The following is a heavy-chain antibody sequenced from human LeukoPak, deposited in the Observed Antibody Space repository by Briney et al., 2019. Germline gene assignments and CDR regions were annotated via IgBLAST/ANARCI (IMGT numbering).Heavy chain of an antibody. J-gene: IGHJ4*02. V-gene: IGHV1-8*01. CDR3: ARGGLSNYDSSGYFFIFDY. D-gene: IGHD3-22*01. Sequence: ASVKVSCKASGYTFTSYDINWVRQATGQGLEWMGWRNPNSGNTGYAQKFQGRVTMTRNSSISTAYMELSSLRSEDTAVYYCARGGLSNYDSSGYFFIFDYWGQGTLVTVSP. CDR2: RNPNSGNT. CDR1: GYTFTSYD.